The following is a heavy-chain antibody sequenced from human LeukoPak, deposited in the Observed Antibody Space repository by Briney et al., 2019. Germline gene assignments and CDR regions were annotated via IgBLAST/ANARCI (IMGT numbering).Heavy chain of an antibody. CDR3: ARDGIVGAGRPY. D-gene: IGHD1-26*01. CDR2: IIPILGIA. CDR1: GGTFSSYT. J-gene: IGHJ4*02. Sequence: SVKVSCKASGGTFSSYTISWVRQAPGQGLEWMGRIIPILGIANYAQKFQGRVTITADKSTSTAYMELSSLRSEDTAVYYCARDGIVGAGRPYWGQGTLVTVSS. V-gene: IGHV1-69*04.